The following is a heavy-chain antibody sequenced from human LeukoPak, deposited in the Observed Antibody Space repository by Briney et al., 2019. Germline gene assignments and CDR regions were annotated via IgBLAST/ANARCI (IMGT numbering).Heavy chain of an antibody. D-gene: IGHD2-2*01. CDR2: MKPNSGNT. V-gene: IGHV1-8*01. CDR3: ARGPGCTSTSCPHYFDY. J-gene: IGHJ4*02. Sequence: ASVKVSCKASGYTFTSYDINWVRQASGQGLDWMGWMKPNSGNTGYAQKFQGRVTMTRNTSISTAYMELSSLRSEDTAVYYCARGPGCTSTSCPHYFDYWGQGILVTVSS. CDR1: GYTFTSYD.